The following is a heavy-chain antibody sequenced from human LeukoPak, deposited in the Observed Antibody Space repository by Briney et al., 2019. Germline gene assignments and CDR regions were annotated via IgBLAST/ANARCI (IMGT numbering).Heavy chain of an antibody. CDR1: GFTFSSYS. D-gene: IGHD1-1*01. J-gene: IGHJ4*02. Sequence: PGGSLRLSCAASGFTFSSYSMNWVRQAPGKGLEWVSSISSSSSYIYYADSEKGRFTISRDNAKNSLYLQMNSLRAEDTAVYYCARAGDELEPPSSYWGQGTLVTVSS. CDR2: ISSSSSYI. V-gene: IGHV3-21*01. CDR3: ARAGDELEPPSSY.